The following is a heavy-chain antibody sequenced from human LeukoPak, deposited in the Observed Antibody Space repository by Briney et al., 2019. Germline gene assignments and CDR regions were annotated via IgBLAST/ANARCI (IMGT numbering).Heavy chain of an antibody. J-gene: IGHJ4*02. Sequence: ETLSLTCAVYGGSFSGYYWSWIRQPPGKGLEWIGKINHSGSTNYNPSLKSRVTISVDTSKNQFSLKLSSVTAADTAVYYCGLGSGYSAMFDYWGQGTLVTVSS. V-gene: IGHV4-34*01. CDR1: GGSFSGYY. CDR3: GLGSGYSAMFDY. D-gene: IGHD3-22*01. CDR2: INHSGST.